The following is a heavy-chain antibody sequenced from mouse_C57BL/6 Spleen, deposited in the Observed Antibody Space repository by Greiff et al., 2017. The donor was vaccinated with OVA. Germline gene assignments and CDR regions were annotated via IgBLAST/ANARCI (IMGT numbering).Heavy chain of an antibody. CDR2: IYPRSGNT. CDR3: ASPFTTVVATGYFEV. Sequence: QVQLKESGAELARPGASVKLSCKASGYTFTSYGISWVKQRTGQGLEWIGEIYPRSGNTYYNEKFKGKATLTADKSSSTAYMELRSLTSEDSAVYVCASPFTTVVATGYFEVWGTGTTVTVAS. CDR1: GYTFTSYG. J-gene: IGHJ1*03. V-gene: IGHV1-81*01. D-gene: IGHD1-1*01.